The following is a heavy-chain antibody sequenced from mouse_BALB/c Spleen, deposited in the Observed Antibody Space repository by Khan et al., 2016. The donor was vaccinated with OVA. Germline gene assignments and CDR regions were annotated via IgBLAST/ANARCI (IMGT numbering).Heavy chain of an antibody. D-gene: IGHD1-1*01. J-gene: IGHJ3*01. Sequence: QVQLQQPGTELVKPGASVKLSCKASGYTFSSYWMHWVKQRPGQGLEWIGEIDPSDSHTNYNQKFKGKATLNVDKSSSTAYMHPSSLTSEYSSVYCCARSYYYCSSTWFAYWGQGTLVTVSA. CDR3: ARSYYYCSSTWFAY. CDR1: GYTFSSYW. V-gene: IGHV1-69*02. CDR2: IDPSDSHT.